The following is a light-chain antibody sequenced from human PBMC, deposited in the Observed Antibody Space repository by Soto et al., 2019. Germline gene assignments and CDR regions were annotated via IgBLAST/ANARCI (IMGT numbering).Light chain of an antibody. V-gene: IGLV2-8*01. Sequence: QSALTQPPSASGSPGQSVTISCTGTSSDFGTYNLVSWYQQHPGKAPKLMIYEVNKRPSGVPDRFSGSKSGNTASLTVSGLQAEDEADYYCSSYVRSTSFAFGGGTKLTVL. CDR1: SSDFGTYNL. CDR2: EVN. CDR3: SSYVRSTSFA. J-gene: IGLJ2*01.